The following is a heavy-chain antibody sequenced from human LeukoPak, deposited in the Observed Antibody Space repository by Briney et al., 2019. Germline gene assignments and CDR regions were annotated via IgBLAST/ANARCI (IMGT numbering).Heavy chain of an antibody. D-gene: IGHD3-3*01. V-gene: IGHV1-2*02. Sequence: GASVKVSCKASGYTFTGYYMHWVRQAPGQGLGWMGWINPNSGGTNYAQKFKGRVTMTRDTSISTAYMELSRMRSDDTAVYYCARSRRITIFGVVRAGPEFDAFDIWGQGTMVTVSS. CDR1: GYTFTGYY. CDR2: INPNSGGT. CDR3: ARSRRITIFGVVRAGPEFDAFDI. J-gene: IGHJ3*02.